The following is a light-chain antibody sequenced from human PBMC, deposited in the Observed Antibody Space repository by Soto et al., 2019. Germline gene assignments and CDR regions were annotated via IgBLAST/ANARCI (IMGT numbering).Light chain of an antibody. CDR2: GAS. CDR3: QQYGSSPPIT. V-gene: IGKV3-20*01. J-gene: IGKJ5*01. Sequence: EIVLAQSPGTLSLSPGERATLSCRSSQSVSSSYLAWYQQQPRQAPRLLIYGASSRATGLPDRFSGSGAGTDFLPTISLLPPEDAAVYYWQQYGSSPPITFGQGTRLEIK. CDR1: QSVSSSY.